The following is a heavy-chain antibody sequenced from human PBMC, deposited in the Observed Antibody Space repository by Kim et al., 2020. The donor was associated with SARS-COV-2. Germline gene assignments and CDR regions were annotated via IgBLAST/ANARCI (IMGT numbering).Heavy chain of an antibody. D-gene: IGHD6-19*01. Sequence: PALKRRVTISVDTSKNKFSLRLSSVTAADTAVYYCARHRGFIAVAGTFDYWGQGTLVTVSS. J-gene: IGHJ4*02. CDR3: ARHRGFIAVAGTFDY. V-gene: IGHV4-39*01.